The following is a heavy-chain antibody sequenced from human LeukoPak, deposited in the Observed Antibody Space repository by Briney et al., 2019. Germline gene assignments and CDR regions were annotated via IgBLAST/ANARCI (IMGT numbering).Heavy chain of an antibody. J-gene: IGHJ3*02. Sequence: SETMSLTCTVSGGSISSYYWSWIRQPPGKGLEWIGYIYYSGSTNYNPSPKSRVTISVDTSKNQFSLKLSSVTAADTAVYYCARVGHPTPRRVLSAVTIPTAGAFDIWGQGTPVTVSS. D-gene: IGHD4-17*01. CDR3: ARVGHPTPRRVLSAVTIPTAGAFDI. CDR1: GGSISSYY. V-gene: IGHV4-59*12. CDR2: IYYSGST.